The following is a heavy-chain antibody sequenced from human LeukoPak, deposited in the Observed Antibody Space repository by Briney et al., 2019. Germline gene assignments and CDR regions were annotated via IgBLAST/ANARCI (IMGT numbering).Heavy chain of an antibody. CDR1: GFTFSSYW. Sequence: GGSLRLSCAASGFTFSSYWMSWVRQAPGKGLEWVANIKQDGSEKYYVDSVKGRFTISRDNAKNSLYLQMNSLRAEDTAVYYCATAPTDYDFWSGYSDGFDYWGQGTLVTVSS. CDR2: IKQDGSEK. J-gene: IGHJ4*02. D-gene: IGHD3-3*01. V-gene: IGHV3-7*01. CDR3: ATAPTDYDFWSGYSDGFDY.